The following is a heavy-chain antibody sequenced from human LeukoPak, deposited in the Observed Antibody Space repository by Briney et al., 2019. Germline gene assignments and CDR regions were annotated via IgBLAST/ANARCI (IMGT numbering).Heavy chain of an antibody. CDR2: ISGGGGST. D-gene: IGHD5/OR15-5a*01. J-gene: IGHJ4*02. V-gene: IGHV3-23*01. Sequence: PGGCLRLCCAASGFTFSSYAMSWVGQGPGKGREWVSAISGGGGSTYYADSVKGRFTISRDNSKNTLYLQMNSLRAEDTAVYYCAKDIRGVKGLVSIAYWRQGTLVTVSS. CDR3: AKDIRGVKGLVSIAY. CDR1: GFTFSSYA.